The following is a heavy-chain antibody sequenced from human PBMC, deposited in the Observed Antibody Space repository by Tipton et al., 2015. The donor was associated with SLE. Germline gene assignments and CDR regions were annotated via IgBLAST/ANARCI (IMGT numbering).Heavy chain of an antibody. CDR2: LCAGGST. CDR3: AKVRGDYGGDPFDF. J-gene: IGHJ4*02. D-gene: IGHD2-21*02. CDR1: GFTFSSFA. Sequence: SLRLSCVASGFTFSSFAMIWVRQAPGKGLEWVSFLCAGGSTYYADSVRGRFTVSRDNSKNTLYLQMHSLRLEDTAVYYCAKVRGDYGGDPFDFWGQGTLVTVSP. V-gene: IGHV3-23*03.